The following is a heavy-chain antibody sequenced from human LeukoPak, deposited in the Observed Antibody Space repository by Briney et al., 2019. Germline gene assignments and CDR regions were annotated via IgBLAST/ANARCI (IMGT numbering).Heavy chain of an antibody. CDR2: ISSSSSNI. CDR3: ARDSGEGNNLGGFDY. D-gene: IGHD1/OR15-1a*01. Sequence: PGGSLRLSCAASGFTFSNYSMNWVRQPRGKGLEWVSYISSSSSNIYYADSVKGRFTISRDNSKNSLYLQMNSLRAEDTAVYYCARDSGEGNNLGGFDYWGQGTMVTVSS. CDR1: GFTFSNYS. V-gene: IGHV3-48*04. J-gene: IGHJ4*03.